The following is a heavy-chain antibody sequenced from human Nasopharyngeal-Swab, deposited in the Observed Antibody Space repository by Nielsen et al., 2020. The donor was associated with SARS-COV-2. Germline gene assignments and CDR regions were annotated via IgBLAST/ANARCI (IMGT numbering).Heavy chain of an antibody. CDR2: INPNSGDP. V-gene: IGHV1-2*02. Sequence: ASVKVSCKASGYTFIDHYMHWVRQAPGQALAWMGWINPNSGDPTYARKFKGRVTLTRDTSTSTAFMELSSLAADDTAVYYCAKNSDNYYFDFWGQGTLVTVSS. CDR3: AKNSDNYYFDF. J-gene: IGHJ4*02. CDR1: GYTFIDHY. D-gene: IGHD1-1*01.